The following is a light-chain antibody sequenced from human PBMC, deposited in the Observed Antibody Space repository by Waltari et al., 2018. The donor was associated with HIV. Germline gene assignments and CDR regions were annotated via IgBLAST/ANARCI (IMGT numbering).Light chain of an antibody. CDR2: STN. CDR3: VLYMGSGISV. J-gene: IGLJ3*02. Sequence: QTVVTQEPSFSVSPGGTLTLTCGLRSCSVSYSYYPSWYQQTPGQAPRTLIYSTNTRSSGVPNRFSGSILGNTAALTITGAQADDESDYYCVLYMGSGISVFGGGTKLTVL. CDR1: SCSVSYSYY. V-gene: IGLV8-61*01.